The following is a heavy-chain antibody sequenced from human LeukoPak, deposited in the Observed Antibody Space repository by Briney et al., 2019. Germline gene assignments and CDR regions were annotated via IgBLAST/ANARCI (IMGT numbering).Heavy chain of an antibody. J-gene: IGHJ4*02. Sequence: PGGSLRLSCAASGFTVSSNYMSWVRQAPGKGLEWVSVIYSGGSTYYADSAKGRFTISRDNSKNTLYLQMNSLRAEDTAVYYCARAPVAGPFDYWGQGTLVTVSS. CDR3: ARAPVAGPFDY. D-gene: IGHD6-19*01. V-gene: IGHV3-66*01. CDR1: GFTVSSNY. CDR2: IYSGGST.